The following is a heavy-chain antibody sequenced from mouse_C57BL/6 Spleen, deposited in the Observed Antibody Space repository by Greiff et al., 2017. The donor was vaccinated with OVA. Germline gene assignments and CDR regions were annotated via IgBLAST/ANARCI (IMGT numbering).Heavy chain of an antibody. Sequence: QVQLQQPGAELVKPGASVKLSCKASGYTFTRYWMHWVKQRPGQGLEWIGMIHPNSGSTNYNEKFKSKATLTVDKSSSTAYMQLSSLTSEDSAVYYCARITTVVFDYWGQGTTLTVSS. V-gene: IGHV1-64*01. CDR2: IHPNSGST. D-gene: IGHD1-1*01. CDR3: ARITTVVFDY. CDR1: GYTFTRYW. J-gene: IGHJ2*01.